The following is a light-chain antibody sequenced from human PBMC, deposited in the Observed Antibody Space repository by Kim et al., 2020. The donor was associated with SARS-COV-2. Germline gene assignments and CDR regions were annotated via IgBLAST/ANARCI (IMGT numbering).Light chain of an antibody. CDR2: EVN. Sequence: SALTQPPSASGSPGQSVTISCTGTSSDVGAYNYVSWYQQHPGKAPKLMIYEVNKWPSGVPGRFSGSKSGNTASLTVSGLQAEDEADYYCSSFAGSRVVFGGGTKLTVL. V-gene: IGLV2-8*01. CDR3: SSFAGSRVV. J-gene: IGLJ2*01. CDR1: SSDVGAYNY.